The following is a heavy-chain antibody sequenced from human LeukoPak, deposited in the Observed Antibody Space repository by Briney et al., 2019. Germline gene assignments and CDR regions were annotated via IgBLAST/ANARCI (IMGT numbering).Heavy chain of an antibody. CDR2: ISGSGGST. CDR1: GFTFSSYG. V-gene: IGHV3-23*01. D-gene: IGHD3-10*02. CDR3: AELGITMIGGV. J-gene: IGHJ6*04. Sequence: GGSLRLSCAASGFTFSSYGMSWVRQAPGKGLEWVSAISGSGGSTYYADSVKGRFTSSRYNSKNTLYLKMNSLRAEDKDVYYCAELGITMIGGVWGEGTTVTISS.